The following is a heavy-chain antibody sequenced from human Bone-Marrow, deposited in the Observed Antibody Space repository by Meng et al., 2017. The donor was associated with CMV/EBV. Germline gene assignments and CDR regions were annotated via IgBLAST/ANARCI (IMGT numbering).Heavy chain of an antibody. D-gene: IGHD3-16*02. CDR3: ARDYDYVWGSYRRCEY. CDR1: GFTFSSYS. CDR2: ISSSSSTI. V-gene: IGHV3-48*04. J-gene: IGHJ4*02. Sequence: GESLKISCAASGFTFSSYSMNWVRQAPGKGLEWVSYISSSSSTIYYADSVKGRFPISRDNAKNSLYLQMNSLRAEDTAVYYCARDYDYVWGSYRRCEYWGQGSLVNVAS.